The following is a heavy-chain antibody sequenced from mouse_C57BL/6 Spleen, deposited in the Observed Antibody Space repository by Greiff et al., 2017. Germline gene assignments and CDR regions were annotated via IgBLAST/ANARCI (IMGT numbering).Heavy chain of an antibody. Sequence: QVQLKESGAELVRPGASVKLSCKASGYTFTDYYINWVKQRPGQGLEWIARIYPGSGNTYYNEKFKGKATLTAETSSSTAYMQLSSLTSEDSAVYVGARHPYYYGTPYYFDYWGQGTTRTVSS. CDR1: GYTFTDYY. J-gene: IGHJ2*01. V-gene: IGHV1-76*01. D-gene: IGHD1-1*01. CDR3: ARHPYYYGTPYYFDY. CDR2: IYPGSGNT.